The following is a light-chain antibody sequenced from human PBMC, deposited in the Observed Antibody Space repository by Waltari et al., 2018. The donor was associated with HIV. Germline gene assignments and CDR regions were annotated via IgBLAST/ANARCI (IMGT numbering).Light chain of an antibody. CDR2: DAS. Sequence: EIVLTQSPATLSLSPGERATLSCRASQSVNSFLAWYQKKPGQAPRLLIYDASNRATGIPARFSGSASGTDFTLTISSLEPEDFAVYYCQQRSSWPPTFGQGTKVEIK. V-gene: IGKV3-11*01. CDR1: QSVNSF. CDR3: QQRSSWPPT. J-gene: IGKJ1*01.